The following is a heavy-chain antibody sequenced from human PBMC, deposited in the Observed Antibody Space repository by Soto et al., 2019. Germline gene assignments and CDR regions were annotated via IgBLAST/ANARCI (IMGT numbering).Heavy chain of an antibody. V-gene: IGHV1-69*12. Sequence: QVQLVQSGAEVKKPESSVKVSCKAPGGTFSTYAISWVRQAPGQELEWMGGIIPMFGTANYAQRFQERVTITADESTNTVYMELSSLRSEDTAVYFCASGIQLWLRRINTGYSGWCQGTLVTVSS. CDR1: GGTFSTYA. CDR3: ASGIQLWLRRINTGYSG. CDR2: IIPMFGTA. D-gene: IGHD5-18*01. J-gene: IGHJ4*02.